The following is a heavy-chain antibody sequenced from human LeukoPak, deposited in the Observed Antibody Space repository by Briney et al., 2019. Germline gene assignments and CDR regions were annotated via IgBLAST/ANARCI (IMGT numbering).Heavy chain of an antibody. CDR2: IAARGGTT. CDR1: GFKSTNYA. J-gene: IGHJ4*02. Sequence: GGSLRLSCATSGFKSTNYAMTWVRQAPGKGLEWDSGIAARGGTTYYADSVRGRFTVSRDNLKSTLYLQMNSLRAEDTAVYYCAEGDPRSASNYWGQGTLVTVSS. D-gene: IGHD1-26*01. V-gene: IGHV3-23*01. CDR3: AEGDPRSASNY.